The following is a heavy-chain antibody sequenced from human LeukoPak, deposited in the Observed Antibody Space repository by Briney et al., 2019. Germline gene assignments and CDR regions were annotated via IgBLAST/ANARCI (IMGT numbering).Heavy chain of an antibody. CDR1: GGSISSYY. D-gene: IGHD2-2*01. CDR2: IYYSGST. CDR3: ARAGGVPAAMLYYYYMDV. J-gene: IGHJ6*03. Sequence: SETLSLTCTVSGGSISSYYWSWIRQPPGKGLEWIGYIYYSGSTNYNPSLKSRVTISVDTSKNQFSLKLSSVTAADTTVYYCARAGGVPAAMLYYYYMDVWGKGTTVTVSS. V-gene: IGHV4-59*01.